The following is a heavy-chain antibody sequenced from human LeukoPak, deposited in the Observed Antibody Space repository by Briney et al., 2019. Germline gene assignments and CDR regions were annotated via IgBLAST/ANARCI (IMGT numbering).Heavy chain of an antibody. Sequence: SETLSLTCTVSGGSISNYYWSWIRQPPGKGLEWIGYIYDSGSTNYNPSPKSRVTISVDTSKNQFSLKLSSVTAADTAVYYCASYYASGVSAYNYYGMDVWGKGTTVTVSS. J-gene: IGHJ6*04. CDR1: GGSISNYY. D-gene: IGHD3-10*01. CDR3: ASYYASGVSAYNYYGMDV. CDR2: IYDSGST. V-gene: IGHV4-59*01.